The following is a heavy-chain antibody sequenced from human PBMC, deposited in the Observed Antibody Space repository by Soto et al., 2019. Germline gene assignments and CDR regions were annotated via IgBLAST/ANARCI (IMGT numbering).Heavy chain of an antibody. Sequence: QVQLQQWGAGLLKPSETLSLTCAVYGGSFSGYYWSWIRQPPGKGLEWIGEINHSGSTNYNPSLKSRVTISVDTPKNQFSLKLSSVTAADTAVYYCARAGGYSGYDYYDYWGQGTLVTVSS. CDR1: GGSFSGYY. CDR3: ARAGGYSGYDYYDY. V-gene: IGHV4-34*01. J-gene: IGHJ4*02. CDR2: INHSGST. D-gene: IGHD5-12*01.